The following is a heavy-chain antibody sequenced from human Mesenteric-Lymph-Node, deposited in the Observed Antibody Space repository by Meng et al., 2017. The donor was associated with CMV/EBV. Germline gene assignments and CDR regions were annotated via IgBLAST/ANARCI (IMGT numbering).Heavy chain of an antibody. CDR3: VRLAGWYYFDY. CDR1: GYTFTSYG. D-gene: IGHD6-19*01. J-gene: IGHJ4*02. CDR2: ISANGNT. V-gene: IGHV1-18*04. Sequence: SCKASGYTFTSYGISWMRQAPGQGLEWMGYISANGNTNYAQKLQGRVTMTTDTSTSTAYMELRSLRSDDTAVYYCVRLAGWYYFDYWGQGTLVTVSS.